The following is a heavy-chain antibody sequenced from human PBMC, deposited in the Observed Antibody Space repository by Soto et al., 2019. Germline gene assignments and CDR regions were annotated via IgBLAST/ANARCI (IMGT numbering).Heavy chain of an antibody. D-gene: IGHD3-22*01. V-gene: IGHV5-51*01. J-gene: IGHJ4*02. CDR3: ARLFPNYYDSSGYCDY. CDR1: GYSFTSYW. CDR2: IYPGDSYT. Sequence: LKISCKGSGYSFTSYWIGWVRQMPGKGLEWMGIIYPGDSYTRYSPSFQGQVTISADKSISTAYLQWSSLKASDTAMYYCARLFPNYYDSSGYCDYWGQGTLVTVSS.